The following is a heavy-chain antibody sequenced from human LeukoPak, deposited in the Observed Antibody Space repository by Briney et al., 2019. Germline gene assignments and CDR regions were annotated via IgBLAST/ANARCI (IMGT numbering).Heavy chain of an antibody. J-gene: IGHJ5*02. V-gene: IGHV3-23*01. D-gene: IGHD2-15*01. CDR2: ISGSGGST. CDR3: AKRWGYCSGGSCKPEWFDP. CDR1: GFTFSSYA. Sequence: GGSLRLSCAASGFTFSSYAMSWVRQAPGKGLEWVSAISGSGGSTYYADSVKGRFTISRDNSKNTLYLQMNSLRAEDTAVYYCAKRWGYCSGGSCKPEWFDPWGQGTLVTVSS.